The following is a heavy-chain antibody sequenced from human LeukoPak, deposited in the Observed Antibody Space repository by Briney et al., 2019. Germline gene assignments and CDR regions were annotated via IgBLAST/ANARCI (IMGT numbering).Heavy chain of an antibody. CDR3: ARRIRYYYDSPYFDH. V-gene: IGHV3-23*01. CDR1: GFTFSSYA. Sequence: TGGSLRLSCAASGFTFSSYAMSWVRQAPGKGLEWVSAISGSGGSTYYADSVKGRFTISRDNSKNTLYLQMNSLRAEDTAVYYCARRIRYYYDSPYFDHWGQGTLVTVSS. J-gene: IGHJ4*02. CDR2: ISGSGGST. D-gene: IGHD3-22*01.